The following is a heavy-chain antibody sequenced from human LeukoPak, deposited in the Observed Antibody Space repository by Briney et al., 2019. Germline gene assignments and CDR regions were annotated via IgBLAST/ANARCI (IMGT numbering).Heavy chain of an antibody. D-gene: IGHD5-18*01. Sequence: SETLSLTCTVSGVSISSYYWSWIRQPPGKGLEWIGYIYYSGSTNYNPSLKSRVTISVDTSKNQFSLKLSSVTAADTAVYYCARLGTAMGKAYFDYWGQGTLVTVSS. V-gene: IGHV4-59*08. CDR2: IYYSGST. CDR1: GVSISSYY. CDR3: ARLGTAMGKAYFDY. J-gene: IGHJ4*02.